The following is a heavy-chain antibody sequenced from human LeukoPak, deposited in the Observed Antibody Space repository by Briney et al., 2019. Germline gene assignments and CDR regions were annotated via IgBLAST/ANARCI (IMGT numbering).Heavy chain of an antibody. V-gene: IGHV3-48*02. CDR3: ARLLKYYYDSSGYGEDWYFDL. CDR1: GFTLNYHS. D-gene: IGHD3-22*01. CDR2: ISRSGDTI. J-gene: IGHJ2*01. Sequence: GGSLRLSCAAYGFTLNYHSMNWVRQAPGKGLEWISYISRSGDTIYYADSVKGRFTISRDNANNSLYLQMNSLRDEDTAVYFCARLLKYYYDSSGYGEDWYFDLWGRGTPVTVSS.